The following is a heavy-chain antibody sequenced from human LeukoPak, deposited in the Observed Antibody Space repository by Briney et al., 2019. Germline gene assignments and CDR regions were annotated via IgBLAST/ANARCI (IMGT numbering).Heavy chain of an antibody. D-gene: IGHD6-19*01. Sequence: GGSQRLSCSVSGFIFSNYAMHWVRQAPGKGLEYVSAISSNGGSTYYADSVKGRFTISRDNSKNTLYLQMSSLRAEDTAVYYCVKGKGIAVTSLDYWGQGTLVTVSS. CDR1: GFIFSNYA. CDR3: VKGKGIAVTSLDY. V-gene: IGHV3-64D*06. J-gene: IGHJ4*02. CDR2: ISSNGGST.